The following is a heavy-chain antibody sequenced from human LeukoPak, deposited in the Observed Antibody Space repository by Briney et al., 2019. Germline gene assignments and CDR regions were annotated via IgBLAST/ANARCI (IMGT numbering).Heavy chain of an antibody. D-gene: IGHD3-10*01. Sequence: GGSLRFSCAASGFTFSNYWMSWVRQAPGKGLEWVANIKQDESERYYVDSVKGRFTISRDNAKNSLYLQMNSLRAEDTAVYYCARAALENYYGSGSYYTGVGYFDYWGQGTLVTVSS. J-gene: IGHJ4*02. CDR1: GFTFSNYW. CDR2: IKQDESER. V-gene: IGHV3-7*01. CDR3: ARAALENYYGSGSYYTGVGYFDY.